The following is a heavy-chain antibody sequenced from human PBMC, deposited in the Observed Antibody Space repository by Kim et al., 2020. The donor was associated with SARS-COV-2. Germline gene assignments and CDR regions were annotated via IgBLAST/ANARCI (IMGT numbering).Heavy chain of an antibody. J-gene: IGHJ4*02. CDR1: GFTFSSYG. V-gene: IGHV3-30*18. CDR3: AKWSGYCSSTSCSTLVEWLPRGYFDY. D-gene: IGHD2-2*02. CDR2: ISYDGSNK. Sequence: GGSLRLSCAASGFTFSSYGMHWVRQAPGKGLEWVAVISYDGSNKYYADPVKGGFTISRDNSKNKLYLQMNSLRAEDTAGYYCAKWSGYCSSTSCSTLVEWLPRGYFDYWGQGTLVTVSS.